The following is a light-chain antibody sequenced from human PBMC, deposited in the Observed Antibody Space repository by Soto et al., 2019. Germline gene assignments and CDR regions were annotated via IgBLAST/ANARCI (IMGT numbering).Light chain of an antibody. CDR3: AAWDDSLTGHVV. CDR1: SSNIETNY. V-gene: IGLV1-47*01. J-gene: IGLJ2*01. CDR2: RNN. Sequence: QSVLTQPPSASGTPGQRVTISCSGSSSNIETNYVYWYQQLPGTAPKLLIHRNNQRPSGVPDRFSGSKSGTSASLAISGLRSEDEADYYCAAWDDSLTGHVVFGGGPKVTVL.